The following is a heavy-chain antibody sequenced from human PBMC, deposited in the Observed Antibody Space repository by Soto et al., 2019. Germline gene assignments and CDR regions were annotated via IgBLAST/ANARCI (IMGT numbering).Heavy chain of an antibody. Sequence: GGSLRLSCAASGFTFSSYWMSWVRQAPGKGLEWVANIKKDGSEKYYVDSVKGRFTISRDNVKNSLYLQMNSLRAEDTAVFYCARAVPTGTDYFDYWGQGTLVTVSS. D-gene: IGHD4-17*01. V-gene: IGHV3-7*05. CDR1: GFTFSSYW. CDR2: IKKDGSEK. J-gene: IGHJ4*02. CDR3: ARAVPTGTDYFDY.